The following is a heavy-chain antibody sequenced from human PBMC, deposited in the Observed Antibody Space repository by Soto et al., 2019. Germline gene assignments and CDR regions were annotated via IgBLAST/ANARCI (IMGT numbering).Heavy chain of an antibody. CDR1: GGTFSSYA. J-gene: IGHJ6*02. D-gene: IGHD3-3*01. Sequence: QVQLVQSGAEVKKPGSSVKVSCKASGGTFSSYAISWVRQAPGQGLEWMGGIIPIFGTANYAQKFQGRVTITADKATSTAYMELGSLRSEDTAVYYCASRTREWLPPARDYYYGMDVWGQGTTVTVSS. CDR2: IIPIFGTA. V-gene: IGHV1-69*06. CDR3: ASRTREWLPPARDYYYGMDV.